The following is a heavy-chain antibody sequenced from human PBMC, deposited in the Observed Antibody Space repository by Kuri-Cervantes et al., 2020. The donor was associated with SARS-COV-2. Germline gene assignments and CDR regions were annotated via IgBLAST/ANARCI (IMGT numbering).Heavy chain of an antibody. CDR2: ISGTGIKT. V-gene: IGHV3-23*01. Sequence: GGSLKISCAASGFTFNTYAMTWVRQAPGKGLEWVSTISGTGIKTYYADSVTGRFTISRDNSRDTLYLQLNSLRAEDTAVYYCAKVKVLAPLYNLDYFYGMDFWGQGTPVTVSS. CDR1: GFTFNTYA. D-gene: IGHD2-2*01. CDR3: AKVKVLAPLYNLDYFYGMDF. J-gene: IGHJ6*02.